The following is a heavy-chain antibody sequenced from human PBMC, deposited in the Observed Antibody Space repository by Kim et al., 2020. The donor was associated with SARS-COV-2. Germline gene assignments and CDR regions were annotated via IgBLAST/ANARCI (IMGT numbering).Heavy chain of an antibody. CDR3: AKGGGYSYGSPSGYFDL. CDR1: GFTFSSYA. J-gene: IGHJ2*01. CDR2: ISGSGGST. D-gene: IGHD5-18*01. Sequence: GGSLRLSCAASGFTFSSYAMSWVRQAPGKGLEWVSAISGSGGSTYYADSVKGRFTISRDNSKNTLYLQINSLRAEDTAVYYCAKGGGYSYGSPSGYFDLWGRGTLVTVSS. V-gene: IGHV3-23*01.